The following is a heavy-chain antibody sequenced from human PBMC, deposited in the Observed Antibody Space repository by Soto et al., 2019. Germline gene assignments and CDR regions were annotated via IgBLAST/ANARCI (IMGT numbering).Heavy chain of an antibody. CDR2: IDGDGRTI. J-gene: IGHJ4*02. CDR3: ARDFPPAETPRDDFDY. Sequence: EVQLVESGGGLVQPGGSLRLSCAASGFTFTHYWMHWVRQVPGKGLVWVSRIDGDGRTINYADYVKGRFTISSDNVKNTVHLQMNSLSGDDTGIYYWARDFPPAETPRDDFDYWGQGTPVTISS. CDR1: GFTFTHYW. V-gene: IGHV3-74*01.